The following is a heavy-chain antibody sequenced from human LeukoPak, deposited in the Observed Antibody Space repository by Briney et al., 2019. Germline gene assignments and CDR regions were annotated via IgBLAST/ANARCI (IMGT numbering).Heavy chain of an antibody. J-gene: IGHJ4*02. CDR2: INPNSGGT. Sequence: GASVKVSCKASGGTFSSYAISWVRQAPGQGLEWMGWINPNSGGTNYAQKFQGRVTMTRDTSISTAYMELSRLRSDDTAVYYCARVDYGEDDYWGQGTLVTVSS. V-gene: IGHV1-2*02. D-gene: IGHD4-17*01. CDR1: GGTFSSYA. CDR3: ARVDYGEDDY.